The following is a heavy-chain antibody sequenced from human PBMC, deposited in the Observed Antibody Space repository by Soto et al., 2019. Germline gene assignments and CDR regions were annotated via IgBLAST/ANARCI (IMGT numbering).Heavy chain of an antibody. CDR2: IYYSGST. V-gene: IGHV4-59*08. Sequence: SGTLSLTCTVSNDSISTYYWTWIRQPPGKGLEWIGFIYYSGSTNYNPSLQSRVTISVDTSKNQFSLKMNSVTAADTAVYYCARPGRDWGALHYWGQGTLVTVSS. J-gene: IGHJ4*02. CDR1: NDSISTYY. D-gene: IGHD7-27*01. CDR3: ARPGRDWGALHY.